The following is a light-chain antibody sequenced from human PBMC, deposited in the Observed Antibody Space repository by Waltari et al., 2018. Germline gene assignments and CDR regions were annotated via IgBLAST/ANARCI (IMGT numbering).Light chain of an antibody. J-gene: IGLJ2*01. CDR2: EVT. CDR3: CSFAGSVTFVV. V-gene: IGLV2-23*02. CDR1: SSEVGYYNL. Sequence: QSALTQPASVSGSPGQSITIFCRGTSSEVGYYNLVSWYQQHPGKAPKVIIYEVTKRPSGVSNRFSGSKSGNTASLTISGLQAEDEAEYFCCSFAGSVTFVVFGGGTKVTVL.